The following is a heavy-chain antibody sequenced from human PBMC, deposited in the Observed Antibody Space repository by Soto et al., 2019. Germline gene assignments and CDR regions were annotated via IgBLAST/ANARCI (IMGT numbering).Heavy chain of an antibody. CDR2: IYYSGST. J-gene: IGHJ3*02. V-gene: IGHV4-31*03. CDR1: GGSISSGGYY. Sequence: SETLSLTCTVSGGSISSGGYYWSWIRQHPGKGLEWIGYIYYSGSTYYNPSLKSRVTISVDTSKNQFSLKLSSVTAADTAVYYCARDTYEGDDIWGQGTMVTVSS. CDR3: ARDTYEGDDI. D-gene: IGHD3-16*01.